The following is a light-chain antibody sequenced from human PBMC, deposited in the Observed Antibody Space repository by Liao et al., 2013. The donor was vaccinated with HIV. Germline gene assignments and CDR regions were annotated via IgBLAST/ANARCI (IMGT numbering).Light chain of an antibody. CDR3: QVWDTTDDHLV. V-gene: IGLV3-21*01. Sequence: SYELTQPPSVSVAPGKTARITCGGNNIGSKSVHWYQQKPGQAPVLVIYYDSDRPSGIPERFSGSNSGNTATLIISRVEAGDEADFYCQVWDTTDDHLVFGGGTKLTVL. CDR1: NIGSKS. CDR2: YDS. J-gene: IGLJ2*01.